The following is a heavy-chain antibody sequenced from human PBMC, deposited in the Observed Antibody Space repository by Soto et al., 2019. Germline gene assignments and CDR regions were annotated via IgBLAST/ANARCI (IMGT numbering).Heavy chain of an antibody. CDR1: GFTFTSYA. D-gene: IGHD5-12*01. J-gene: IGHJ5*02. V-gene: IGHV3-23*01. Sequence: EVQLLESGGGLVQPGGSLRLSCAASGFTFTSYAMACVRQAPGKGLEWVSVVIGSGSRTYYADSVKDRFTISRDNFKNTLYLQMNVLRAEDTAVYYCARGRGVARGWFDPWGRGTLVTVSS. CDR2: VIGSGSRT. CDR3: ARGRGVARGWFDP.